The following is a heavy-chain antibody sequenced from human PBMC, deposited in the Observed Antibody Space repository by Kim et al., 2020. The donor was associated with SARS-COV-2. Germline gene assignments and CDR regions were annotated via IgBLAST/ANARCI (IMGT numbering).Heavy chain of an antibody. Sequence: ICYADSVKGRFTISRDNAKNSLYLQMNSLSAEDTAVYYCAREDYDSTVDYWGQGTLVTVSS. J-gene: IGHJ4*02. CDR2: I. CDR3: AREDYDSTVDY. D-gene: IGHD3-22*01. V-gene: IGHV3-48*04.